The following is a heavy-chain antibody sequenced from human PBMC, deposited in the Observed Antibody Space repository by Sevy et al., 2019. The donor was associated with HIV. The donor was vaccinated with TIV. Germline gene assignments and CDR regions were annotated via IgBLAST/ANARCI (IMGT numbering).Heavy chain of an antibody. CDR1: GFTFSSYA. J-gene: IGHJ4*02. CDR3: ATAASRRITIFGVVIDTHFDY. V-gene: IGHV3-30-3*01. CDR2: ISYDGSNK. Sequence: GGSLRLSCAASGFTFSSYAMHWVRQAPGKGLEWVAVISYDGSNKYYADSVKGRFTISRDNSKNTLYLQMNSLRAEDTAVYYCATAASRRITIFGVVIDTHFDYWGQGTLVTVSS. D-gene: IGHD3-3*01.